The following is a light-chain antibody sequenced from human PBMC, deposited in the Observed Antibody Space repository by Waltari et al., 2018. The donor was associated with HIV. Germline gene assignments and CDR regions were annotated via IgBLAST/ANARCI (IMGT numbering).Light chain of an antibody. CDR1: SSNIGSNY. J-gene: IGLJ1*01. Sequence: QSVLTQPPSASGTPGQRVTISCSGSSSNIGSNYVYWYQQLPGTTPNPLIYRNNQRPSGVPDRFSGSKSGTSASLAISGLRSEDEADYYCAAWDDSLSGRVFGTGTKVTVL. CDR2: RNN. CDR3: AAWDDSLSGRV. V-gene: IGLV1-47*01.